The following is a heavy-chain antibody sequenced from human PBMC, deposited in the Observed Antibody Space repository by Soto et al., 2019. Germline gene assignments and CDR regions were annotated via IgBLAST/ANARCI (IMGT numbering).Heavy chain of an antibody. CDR1: GFTLSDHS. Sequence: EVQLVESGGGLVKPGGSLRLSCVASGFTLSDHSMNWVRLAPGKGLEWVSSISDVGTYIFYADSVKGRFTISRDNAKNSLYLQMDRLGAEDTALYYCAIDLVEGALNGFDVWGRGTMVTVSS. D-gene: IGHD3-16*01. V-gene: IGHV3-21*01. CDR2: ISDVGTYI. J-gene: IGHJ3*01. CDR3: AIDLVEGALNGFDV.